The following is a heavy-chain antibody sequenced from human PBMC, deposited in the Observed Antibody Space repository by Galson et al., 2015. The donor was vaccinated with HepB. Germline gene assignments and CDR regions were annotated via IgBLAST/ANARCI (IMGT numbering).Heavy chain of an antibody. D-gene: IGHD1-1*01. J-gene: IGHJ6*02. Sequence: SLRLSCAASGFTFSGYAMHWVRQAPGKGLEYVSGIRSDGGSTDYADSVKGRFTISRDNSKNTLYLQMSSLRAEDTAVYYCARDRNDERTPDCYGMDVWGQGTTVTVSS. CDR2: IRSDGGST. V-gene: IGHV3-64D*06. CDR3: ARDRNDERTPDCYGMDV. CDR1: GFTFSGYA.